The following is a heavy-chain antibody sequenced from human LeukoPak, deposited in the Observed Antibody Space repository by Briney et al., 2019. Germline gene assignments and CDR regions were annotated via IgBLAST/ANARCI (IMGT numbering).Heavy chain of an antibody. V-gene: IGHV3-66*03. CDR1: GFTVSSNY. D-gene: IGHD6-6*01. CDR3: AKDEGRSGSSPSPYFDY. J-gene: IGHJ4*02. Sequence: PGGSLRLSCAASGFTVSSNYMSWVRQAPGKGLEWVSVIYSCGSTYYADSVKGRFTISRDNSKNTLYLQMNSLRAEDTAVYYCAKDEGRSGSSPSPYFDYWGQGTLVTVSS. CDR2: IYSCGST.